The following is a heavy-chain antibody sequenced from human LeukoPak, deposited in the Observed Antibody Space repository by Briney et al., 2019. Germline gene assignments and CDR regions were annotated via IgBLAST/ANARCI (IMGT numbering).Heavy chain of an antibody. CDR2: ISWNGGSI. V-gene: IGHV3-9*01. Sequence: QPGRSLRLSCAASGFTFDDYAMNWVRQAPGKGLEWVSGISWNGGSISYADSVKGRFTISRDNAKNTLYLQMNSLRAEDTAVYYCARVGGITMVRGFIITLQNFDYWGQGTLVTVSS. CDR3: ARVGGITMVRGFIITLQNFDY. J-gene: IGHJ4*02. D-gene: IGHD3-10*01. CDR1: GFTFDDYA.